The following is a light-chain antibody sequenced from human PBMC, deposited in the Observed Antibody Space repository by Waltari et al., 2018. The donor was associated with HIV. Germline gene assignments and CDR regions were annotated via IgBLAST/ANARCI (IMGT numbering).Light chain of an antibody. CDR3: CSYAGRYTWV. CDR2: DVT. V-gene: IGLV2-11*01. CDR1: SSDVGGYNY. Sequence: QSALTQPRPVSGSPGQSVTISCSGTSSDVGGYNYVSWYQQHPGKAPKLMIYDVTERSSGVPDRFSGSKSGNTASLTVSGLQADDEADYYCCSYAGRYTWVFGGGTELTVL. J-gene: IGLJ3*02.